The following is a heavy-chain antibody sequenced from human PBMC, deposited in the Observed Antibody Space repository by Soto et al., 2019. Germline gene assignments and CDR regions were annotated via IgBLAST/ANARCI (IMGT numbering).Heavy chain of an antibody. J-gene: IGHJ5*02. D-gene: IGHD3-3*01. Sequence: SETLSLTCTVSGGSIISSTYYWGWIRQPPGKGLEWIGSTYYSGSANYNPSLKSRVTISVDTSKNQSSLKLSSVTAADTAVYYCARHGDFWSGSQGYNWFDPWGQGTLVTVSS. CDR3: ARHGDFWSGSQGYNWFDP. V-gene: IGHV4-39*01. CDR1: GGSIISSTYY. CDR2: TYYSGSA.